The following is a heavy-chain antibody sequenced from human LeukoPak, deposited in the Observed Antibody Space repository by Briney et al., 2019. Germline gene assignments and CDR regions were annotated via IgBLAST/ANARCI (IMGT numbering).Heavy chain of an antibody. CDR3: AREDLNNYPERWYYYYGMDV. CDR2: ISAYNGNT. V-gene: IGHV1-18*01. J-gene: IGHJ6*02. Sequence: GASVKVPCKASGYTFTSYGISWVRQAPEQGLEWMGWISAYNGNTNYAQKLQGRVTMTTDTSTSTAYMELRSLRSDDTAVYYCAREDLNNYPERWYYYYGMDVWGQGTTVTVSS. D-gene: IGHD4-23*01. CDR1: GYTFTSYG.